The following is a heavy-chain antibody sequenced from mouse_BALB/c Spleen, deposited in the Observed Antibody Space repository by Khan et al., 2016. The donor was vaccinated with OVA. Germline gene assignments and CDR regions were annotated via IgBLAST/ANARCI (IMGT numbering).Heavy chain of an antibody. Sequence: QVQLKQSGTELARPGASVKLSCKASGYTFTSYWMQWVKQRPGQGLEWIGAIYPGDGNTRYTQKFKGKATLTADKSSNTAYMQLSSLASEDSAVYYCARGGITTGYFDYWGQGTTLTVSS. CDR1: GYTFTSYW. V-gene: IGHV1-87*01. D-gene: IGHD1-1*01. J-gene: IGHJ2*01. CDR2: IYPGDGNT. CDR3: ARGGITTGYFDY.